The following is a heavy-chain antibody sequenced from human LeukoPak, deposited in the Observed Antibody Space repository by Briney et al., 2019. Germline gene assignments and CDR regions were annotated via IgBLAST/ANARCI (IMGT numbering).Heavy chain of an antibody. V-gene: IGHV3-43*02. CDR3: ARESETSGWYDY. CDR2: ISGDGGST. J-gene: IGHJ4*02. Sequence: GGSLRLSCGAPGFIFDNYAIHWVRHAPGKGLEWVSLISGDGGSTFYADSVRGRFTISRDNTRKSLSLQMSSLRSEDTALYYCARESETSGWYDYWGQGTLVTVSS. D-gene: IGHD6-19*01. CDR1: GFIFDNYA.